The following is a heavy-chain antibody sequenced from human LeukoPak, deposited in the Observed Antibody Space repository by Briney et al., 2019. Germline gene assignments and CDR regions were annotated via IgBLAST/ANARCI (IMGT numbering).Heavy chain of an antibody. V-gene: IGHV4-39*01. Sequence: SETLSLTCTLSGGSLTSSSYYWGWVRQPPGKGLEWIGTIYYSGRTHYNPSLKSRLTTSADTSKSQFSLKLSSVTAADTAVYYCARHDFWNGNYVVGSFDHWGQGTLVTVSS. CDR2: IYYSGRT. CDR3: ARHDFWNGNYVVGSFDH. CDR1: GGSLTSSSYY. J-gene: IGHJ4*02. D-gene: IGHD3/OR15-3a*01.